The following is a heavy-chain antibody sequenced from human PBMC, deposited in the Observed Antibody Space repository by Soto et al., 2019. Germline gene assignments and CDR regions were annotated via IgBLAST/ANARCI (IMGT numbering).Heavy chain of an antibody. Sequence: PSETLSLTCTVSGGSISSGDYYWSWIRQPPGKGLEWIGDINHSGSTNYNPSLKSRVTISVDTSKNQFSLKLSSVTAADTAVYYCARGGQNLKPRIAAAPMDVWGQGTTVTVSS. CDR3: ARGGQNLKPRIAAAPMDV. CDR2: INHSGST. D-gene: IGHD6-6*01. CDR1: GGSISSGDYY. V-gene: IGHV4-30-4*01. J-gene: IGHJ6*02.